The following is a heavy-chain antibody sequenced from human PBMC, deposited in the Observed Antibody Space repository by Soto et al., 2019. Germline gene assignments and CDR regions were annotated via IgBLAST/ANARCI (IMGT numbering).Heavy chain of an antibody. CDR1: GGSISSSNW. V-gene: IGHV4-4*02. D-gene: IGHD3-16*01. CDR2: IYHSGST. Sequence: PSETLSLTCAVSGGSISSSNWWSWVRQPPGKGLEWIGEIYHSGSTNYNPSLKSRVTISVDKSKNQFSLKLSSVTAADTAVYYCARVPFEADGHVRGYYFDYWGQGTLVTVSS. CDR3: ARVPFEADGHVRGYYFDY. J-gene: IGHJ4*02.